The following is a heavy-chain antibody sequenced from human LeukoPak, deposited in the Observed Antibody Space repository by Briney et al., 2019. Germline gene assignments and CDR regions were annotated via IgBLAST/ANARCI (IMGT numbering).Heavy chain of an antibody. V-gene: IGHV3-21*01. Sequence: GGSLRLSCAASGFTFSSYSMNWVRQAPGKGLEGVSSISSSSSYIYYADSVKGRFTISRDNAKNSLYLQMNSLRAEDTAVYYCARVGSSGWLIFDYWGQGTLVTVSS. CDR1: GFTFSSYS. CDR2: ISSSSSYI. D-gene: IGHD6-19*01. CDR3: ARVGSSGWLIFDY. J-gene: IGHJ4*02.